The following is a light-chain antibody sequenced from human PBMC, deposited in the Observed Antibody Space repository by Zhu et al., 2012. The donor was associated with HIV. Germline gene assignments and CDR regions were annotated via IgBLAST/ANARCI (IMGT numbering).Light chain of an antibody. CDR1: QSVRGSY. V-gene: IGKV3-20*01. Sequence: EIVLTQSPGTLSLSPGERATLSCRASQSVRGSYLAWYQHKSGQAPRLLIYGASSRATGIPDRFSGTESGTDFTLTINRLEPEDFAVYYCQQYGSSPYTFGQGTKLEIK. CDR2: GAS. CDR3: QQYGSSPYT. J-gene: IGKJ2*01.